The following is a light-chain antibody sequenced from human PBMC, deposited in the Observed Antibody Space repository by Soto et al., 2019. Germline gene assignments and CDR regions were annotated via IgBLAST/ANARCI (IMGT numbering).Light chain of an antibody. CDR1: QDIRNN. CDR2: DAS. V-gene: IGKV1-33*01. J-gene: IGKJ2*01. Sequence: DIQMTQSPSSLSTSVGDSVAITCQASQDIRNNLNWYQQKQGKAPKPLIYDASNLETGVPSRFSGSGSGTDCTLTISILQPEDVATYFCQQFDQRPRTFGQGTKLEIK. CDR3: QQFDQRPRT.